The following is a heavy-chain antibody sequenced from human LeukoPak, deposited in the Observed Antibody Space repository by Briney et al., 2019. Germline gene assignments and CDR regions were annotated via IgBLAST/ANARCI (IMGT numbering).Heavy chain of an antibody. CDR2: TSSSDPGT. Sequence: GGSLRLSCAASGFPLSSYAMSWVRQASGKGLEWVSATSSSDPGTYYADSVRGRFTISRDNSKNTLYLQLNSLRVEDAGVYYCARDLSGWYGVFDYWGQGTLVTVSS. CDR1: GFPLSSYA. CDR3: ARDLSGWYGVFDY. D-gene: IGHD6-13*01. J-gene: IGHJ4*02. V-gene: IGHV3-23*01.